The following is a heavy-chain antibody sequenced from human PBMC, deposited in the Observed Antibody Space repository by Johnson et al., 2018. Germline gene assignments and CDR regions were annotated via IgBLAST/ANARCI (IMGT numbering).Heavy chain of an antibody. CDR2: ISYDGSNK. V-gene: IGHV3-30-3*01. D-gene: IGHD3-22*01. CDR3: AVLRTPACKPAYISGYRGFGACDI. CDR1: GFTFSSYA. Sequence: VQLVQSGGGVVQPGRSLRLSCAASGFTFSSYAMHWVRQAPGKGLEWVAVISYDGSNKYYADSVKGRFTISRDNSKNTLYLQMNSLRAEDTAVFYCAVLRTPACKPAYISGYRGFGACDIWCQGTMVTVSS. J-gene: IGHJ3*02.